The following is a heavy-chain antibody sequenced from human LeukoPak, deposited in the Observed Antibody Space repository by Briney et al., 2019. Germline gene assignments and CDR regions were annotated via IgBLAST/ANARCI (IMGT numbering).Heavy chain of an antibody. CDR3: ARLAAVSGFYYFDY. CDR2: IYYSGST. D-gene: IGHD3-10*01. CDR1: GGSISSSSYY. J-gene: IGHJ4*02. Sequence: SETLSLTCTVSGGSISSSSYYWGWIRQPPGKGLEWIGSIYYSGSTYYNPSLKSRVTISVDTSKKHFSLMLSSVTAADTAVYYCARLAAVSGFYYFDYWGQGTLVTVSS. V-gene: IGHV4-39*02.